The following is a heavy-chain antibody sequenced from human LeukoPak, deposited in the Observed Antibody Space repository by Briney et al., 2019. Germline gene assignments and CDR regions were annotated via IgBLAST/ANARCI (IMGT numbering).Heavy chain of an antibody. V-gene: IGHV1-18*01. CDR3: ARGGYSSRGTHTGHLCC. J-gene: IGHJ4*02. Sequence: ASVKVSCKASGYTFTSYGISWVRQAPGQGLEWMGWISAYNGNTNYAQKLQGRVTMTTDPSTSTAYMELRSLRSDDTAVYYCARGGYSSRGTHTGHLCCWGQGTLVTVSS. CDR2: ISAYNGNT. D-gene: IGHD6-13*01. CDR1: GYTFTSYG.